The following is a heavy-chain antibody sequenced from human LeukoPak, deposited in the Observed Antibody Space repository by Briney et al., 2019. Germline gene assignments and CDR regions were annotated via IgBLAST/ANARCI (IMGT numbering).Heavy chain of an antibody. CDR1: GFTFNNYA. CDR2: ISGGGETT. J-gene: IGHJ6*03. V-gene: IGHV3-23*01. Sequence: GGSLRLSCAASGFTFNNYAMNWVRQAPGKGLEWVSSISGGGETTYYADSVKGRFTISRDNSKSTLSLQMNSLTAEDTAVYYCAARRGYYHYMDVWGKGTTVTVSS. CDR3: AARRGYYHYMDV. D-gene: IGHD3-3*01.